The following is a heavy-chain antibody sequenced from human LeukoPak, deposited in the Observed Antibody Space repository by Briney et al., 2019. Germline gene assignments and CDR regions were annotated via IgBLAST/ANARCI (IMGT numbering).Heavy chain of an antibody. Sequence: GASVKVSRKASGYTFTSYGISWVRQAPGQGLEWMGWISAYNGNTNYAQKLQGRVTMTTDTSTSTAYMELRSLRSDDTAVYYCARADGYTDLSWFDPWGQGTLVTVSS. CDR3: ARADGYTDLSWFDP. D-gene: IGHD5-24*01. CDR1: GYTFTSYG. CDR2: ISAYNGNT. V-gene: IGHV1-18*01. J-gene: IGHJ5*02.